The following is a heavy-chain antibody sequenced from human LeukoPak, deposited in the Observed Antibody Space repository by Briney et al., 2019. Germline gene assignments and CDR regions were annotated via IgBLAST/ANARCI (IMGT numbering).Heavy chain of an antibody. CDR3: ARGVYYYDSSGYTGGWFDP. CDR1: GGTFSSYA. V-gene: IGHV1-69*04. J-gene: IGHJ5*02. CDR2: IIPILGIA. D-gene: IGHD3-22*01. Sequence: GSSVKVSCKASGGTFSSYAISWVRQAPGQGLEWMGRIIPILGIANYARKCQGRVTITADKSTSTAYMELGSLRSEDTAVYYCARGVYYYDSSGYTGGWFDPWGQGTLVTVSS.